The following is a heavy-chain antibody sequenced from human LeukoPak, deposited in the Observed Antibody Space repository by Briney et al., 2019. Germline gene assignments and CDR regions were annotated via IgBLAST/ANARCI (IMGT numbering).Heavy chain of an antibody. CDR1: GGSISSSNW. D-gene: IGHD3-22*01. V-gene: IGHV4-4*02. J-gene: IGHJ4*02. Sequence: PSGTLSLTCAVSGGSISSSNWWSWVRQPPGKGLEWIGEIYHSGNTNYNPSLKSRVTISVDKSKNQFSLKLSSVTAADTAVYYCARDAYDSSGYSFGYWGQGTLVTVSS. CDR2: IYHSGNT. CDR3: ARDAYDSSGYSFGY.